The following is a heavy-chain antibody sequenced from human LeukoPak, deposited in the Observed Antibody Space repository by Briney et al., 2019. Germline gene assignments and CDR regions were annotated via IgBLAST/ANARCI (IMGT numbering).Heavy chain of an antibody. V-gene: IGHV1-18*01. Sequence: ASVKVSCKASGGTFSSYGISWVRQAPGQGLEWMGWISAYNGNTNYAQKLQGRVTMTTDTSTSTAYMELRSLRSDDTAVYYCARVGELGGFLTLDYWGQGTLVTVSS. CDR2: ISAYNGNT. J-gene: IGHJ4*02. CDR1: GGTFSSYG. D-gene: IGHD3-10*01. CDR3: ARVGELGGFLTLDY.